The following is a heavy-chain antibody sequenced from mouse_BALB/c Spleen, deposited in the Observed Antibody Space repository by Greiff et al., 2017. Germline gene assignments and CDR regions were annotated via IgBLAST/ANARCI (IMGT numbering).Heavy chain of an antibody. CDR3: AGTGPKEVRRYGLDY. CDR1: GYTFTNYC. D-gene: IGHD2-14*01. V-gene: IGHV1-63*02. CDR2: IYTGGGYT. J-gene: IGHJ4*01. Sequence: VQLHQSGAELVRPGPSVKISCKASGYTFTNYCLGWVKQRPGYGLEWIGDIYTGGGYTNYNEKCKGMATLTADTSSSTSYMQLSSLTSEDSAVYFYAGTGPKEVRRYGLDYWGQGTTVTVSS.